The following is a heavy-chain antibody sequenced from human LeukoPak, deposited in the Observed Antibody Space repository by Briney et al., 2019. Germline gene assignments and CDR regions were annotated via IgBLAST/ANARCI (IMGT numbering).Heavy chain of an antibody. D-gene: IGHD2-15*01. CDR2: ISGSGNST. V-gene: IGHV3-23*01. Sequence: GGSLRLSCAASGLTFSGSAMSWVRQAPGKGLEWVSLISGSGNSTYYVDPVKGRFTISRDNSKNTLYLQMNSLRAEDTAVYYCAKVLVLVSANRYYFDYWGQGTLVTVSS. CDR3: AKVLVLVSANRYYFDY. CDR1: GLTFSGSA. J-gene: IGHJ4*02.